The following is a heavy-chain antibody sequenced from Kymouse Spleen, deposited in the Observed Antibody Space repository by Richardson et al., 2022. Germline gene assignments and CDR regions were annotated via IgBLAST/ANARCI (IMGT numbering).Heavy chain of an antibody. CDR2: IYYSGST. J-gene: IGHJ4*02. Sequence: QLQLQESGPGLVKPSETLSLTCTVSGGSISSSSYYWGWIRQPPGKGLEWIGSIYYSGSTYYNPSLKSRVTISVDTSKNQFSLKLSSVTAADTAVYYCARQGPIYYGSGSGYWGQGTLVTVSS. CDR1: GGSISSSSYY. CDR3: ARQGPIYYGSGSGY. V-gene: IGHV4-39*01. D-gene: IGHD3-10*01.